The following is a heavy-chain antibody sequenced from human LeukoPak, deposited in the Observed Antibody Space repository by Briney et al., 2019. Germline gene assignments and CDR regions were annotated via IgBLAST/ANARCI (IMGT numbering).Heavy chain of an antibody. D-gene: IGHD2-21*02. CDR1: GGSFSGYY. CDR3: ARGGDWYYFDY. Sequence: SETLSLTCAVYGGSFSGYYWSWIRQPPGKGLEWIGEINHSGSTNYNPSLKSRVTISVDTSKNQFSLKLGSVTAADTAVYYCARGGDWYYFDYWGQGTLVTVSS. J-gene: IGHJ4*02. V-gene: IGHV4-34*01. CDR2: INHSGST.